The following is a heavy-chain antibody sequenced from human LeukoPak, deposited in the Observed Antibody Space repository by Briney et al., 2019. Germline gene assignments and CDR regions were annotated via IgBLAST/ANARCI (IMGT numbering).Heavy chain of an antibody. V-gene: IGHV4-39*07. D-gene: IGHD3-16*02. J-gene: IGHJ4*02. CDR1: GGSISSSSYY. Sequence: SETLSLTCTVSGGSISSSSYYWGWIRQPPGKGLEWIGEINHSGSTNYNPSLKSRVTISVDTSKNQFSLKLSSVTAADTAVYYCARVVTFGGVIVIRRKYYFDYWGQGTLVTVSS. CDR3: ARVVTFGGVIVIRRKYYFDY. CDR2: INHSGST.